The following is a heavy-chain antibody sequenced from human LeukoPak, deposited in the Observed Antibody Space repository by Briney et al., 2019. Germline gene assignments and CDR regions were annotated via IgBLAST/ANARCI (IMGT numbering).Heavy chain of an antibody. CDR2: INHSGST. CDR3: ARRGDY. J-gene: IGHJ4*01. D-gene: IGHD3-10*01. V-gene: IGHV4-34*01. CDR1: GGSFSGYY. Sequence: SETLSLTCAVYGGSFSGYYWSWIRQPPGKGLEWIGEINHSGSTNYNPSLKSRVTISVDTSKNQFSLKLSSVTAADTAVYYCARRGDYWGHGTLVIVSS.